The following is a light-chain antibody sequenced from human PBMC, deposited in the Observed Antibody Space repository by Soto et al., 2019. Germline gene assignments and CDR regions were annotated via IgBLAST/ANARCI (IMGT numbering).Light chain of an antibody. V-gene: IGKV1-5*01. CDR3: QQYDSYALT. CDR1: RGISSW. CDR2: DAS. Sequence: IQMTQTPSTLSASVGDRVTITCRASRGISSWLAWFQQKPGKAPKLLIYDASTLESGVPSRFSGSGSGTEFTLTITILQPDDFATYFCQQYDSYALTFGPGTKVDIK. J-gene: IGKJ3*01.